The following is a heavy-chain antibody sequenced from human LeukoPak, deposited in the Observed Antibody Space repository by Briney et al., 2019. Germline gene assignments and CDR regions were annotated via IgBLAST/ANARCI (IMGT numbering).Heavy chain of an antibody. V-gene: IGHV3-48*03. CDR3: ARSHYDILTGTEYYFDY. Sequence: GGSLRLSCAASGLTFSSYEMNWVRQAPGKGLEWVSYISSSGSTIYYADSVKGRFTISRDNAKNSLYLQMNSLRAEDTAVYYCARSHYDILTGTEYYFDYWGQGTLVTVSS. CDR1: GLTFSSYE. D-gene: IGHD3-9*01. J-gene: IGHJ4*02. CDR2: ISSSGSTI.